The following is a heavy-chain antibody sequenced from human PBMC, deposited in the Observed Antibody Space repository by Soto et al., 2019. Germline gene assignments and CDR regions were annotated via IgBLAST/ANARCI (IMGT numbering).Heavy chain of an antibody. Sequence: ASVKVSCKASGYSFTSYAMHWVRQAPGQRLEWMGWINAGNGNTKYSQKFQGRVTMTTDTSTSTAYMELRSLRSDDTAVYYCARKGWYGVVEWFDPWGQGTLVTVSS. CDR1: GYSFTSYA. CDR3: ARKGWYGVVEWFDP. V-gene: IGHV1-3*01. J-gene: IGHJ5*02. CDR2: INAGNGNT. D-gene: IGHD6-19*01.